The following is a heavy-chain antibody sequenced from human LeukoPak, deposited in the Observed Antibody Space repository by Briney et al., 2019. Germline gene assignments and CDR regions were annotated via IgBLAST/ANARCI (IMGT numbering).Heavy chain of an antibody. Sequence: GESLKISCAASGFTFDDYGMSWVRQAPEKGLEWVSGINWNGGSTGYADSVKGRFTISRDNAKNSLYLQMNSLRAEDTALYYCARGGCSSTSCPYYYYYYMDVWGKGTTVTVSS. V-gene: IGHV3-20*04. CDR1: GFTFDDYG. J-gene: IGHJ6*03. CDR2: INWNGGST. CDR3: ARGGCSSTSCPYYYYYYMDV. D-gene: IGHD2-2*01.